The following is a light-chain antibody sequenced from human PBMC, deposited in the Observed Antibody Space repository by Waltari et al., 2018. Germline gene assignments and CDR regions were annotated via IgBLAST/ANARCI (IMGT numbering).Light chain of an antibody. CDR1: SGSVSTTYY. Sequence: QTVVTQEPSLSVSPGGTVTPTCGLSSGSVSTTYYPSWYQQAPGQAPRTLIFDTNTRSSGVPDRFSGSILDNKAALTITGAQADDECDYYCVLSMGSGIWMFGGGTKLTVL. V-gene: IGLV8-61*01. CDR2: DTN. CDR3: VLSMGSGIWM. J-gene: IGLJ3*02.